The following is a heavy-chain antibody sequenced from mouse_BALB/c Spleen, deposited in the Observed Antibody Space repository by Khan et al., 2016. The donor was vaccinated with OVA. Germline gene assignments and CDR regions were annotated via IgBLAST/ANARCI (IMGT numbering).Heavy chain of an antibody. CDR3: ARGYNFDY. CDR2: ISSGGTT. Sequence: EVQVVESGGGLVKPGGSLKLSCAASGFTFSRYAMSWVRQTPEKRLEWVASISSGGTTYYPDTVKGRFTISRDNARNILYLQMSSLRSEDTAMYYCARGYNFDYWGQGTTLTVSS. V-gene: IGHV5-6-5*01. CDR1: GFTFSRYA. J-gene: IGHJ2*01.